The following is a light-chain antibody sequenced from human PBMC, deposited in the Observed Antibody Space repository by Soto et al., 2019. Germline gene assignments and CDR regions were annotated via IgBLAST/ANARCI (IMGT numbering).Light chain of an antibody. CDR2: TTN. CDR1: SGSVSPSYY. CDR3: VLYMGSGIGV. J-gene: IGLJ3*02. Sequence: QTVVTQEPSFSVSPGGTVTLTCGLSSGSVSPSYYPGWFQQTPGQAPRALIYTTNTRSSGVPDRFSGSSLGNKAALTITGAQADDESDYYCVLYMGSGIGVFGGGTKLTVL. V-gene: IGLV8-61*01.